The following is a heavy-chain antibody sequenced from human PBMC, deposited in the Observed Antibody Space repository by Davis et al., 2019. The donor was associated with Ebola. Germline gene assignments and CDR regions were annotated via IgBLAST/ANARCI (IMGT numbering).Heavy chain of an antibody. CDR1: GYSFTSYW. Sequence: GESLKIPCRGSGYSFTSYWIGWVRQMPGKGQEVMGITYPGDSDTRYSPSFQGPVTISADKSISTAYLQWSSLKAPDTAMYYCARHPYCSGDSCSDGMDVWGQGTTVTVSS. D-gene: IGHD2-15*01. V-gene: IGHV5-51*01. CDR3: ARHPYCSGDSCSDGMDV. J-gene: IGHJ6*02. CDR2: TYPGDSDT.